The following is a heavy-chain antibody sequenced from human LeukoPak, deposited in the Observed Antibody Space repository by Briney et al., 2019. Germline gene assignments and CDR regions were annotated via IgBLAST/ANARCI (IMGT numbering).Heavy chain of an antibody. CDR3: ASRVNYDILTTSYYYYMDV. J-gene: IGHJ6*03. CDR2: IYYSGST. D-gene: IGHD3-9*01. V-gene: IGHV4-39*01. CDR1: GGSISSSSYY. Sequence: SETLSLTCTVSGGSISSSSYYWGWLRQPPGTGLEWIGSIYYSGSTYYNPSLKSRVTISVDTSKNQFSLKLSSVTAADTAVYYCASRVNYDILTTSYYYYMDVWGKGTTVTVSS.